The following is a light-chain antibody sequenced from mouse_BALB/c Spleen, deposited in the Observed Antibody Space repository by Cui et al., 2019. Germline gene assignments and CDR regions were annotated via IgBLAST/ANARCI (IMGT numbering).Light chain of an antibody. CDR1: ESVNY. V-gene: IGKV4-50*01. CDR2: CTS. CDR3: QQFTSSPYT. J-gene: IGKJ2*01. Sequence: HVFTQSPATMSASLGEKVIMCCRARESVNYMYWYQQKPDASPKLWIYCTSNLATGVPARFSGSGSGNSYSLTISSMEGEDAATYYCQQFTSSPYTFGGGTKLEMK.